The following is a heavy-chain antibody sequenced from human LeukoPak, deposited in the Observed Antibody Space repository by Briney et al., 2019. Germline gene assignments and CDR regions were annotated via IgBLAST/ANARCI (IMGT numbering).Heavy chain of an antibody. CDR3: ARELPYYDYVWGSYRIIDY. Sequence: SQTLSLTCTVSGGSISSGDYYWSWIRQPPGKGLERIGYIYYSGSTYHNTSIKSRVTISVDSSKNQFSLTLSSVTAADTAVYYCARELPYYDYVWGSYRIIDYWGQGTLVTVSS. V-gene: IGHV4-30-4*08. J-gene: IGHJ4*02. CDR2: IYYSGST. CDR1: GGSISSGDYY. D-gene: IGHD3-16*02.